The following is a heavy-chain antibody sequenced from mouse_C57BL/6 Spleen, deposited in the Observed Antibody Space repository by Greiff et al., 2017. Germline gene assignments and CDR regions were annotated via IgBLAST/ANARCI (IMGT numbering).Heavy chain of an antibody. J-gene: IGHJ4*01. CDR3: ASTMVTRKAMDY. V-gene: IGHV1-22*01. D-gene: IGHD2-2*01. CDR2: INPNNGGT. Sequence: VQLKQSGPELVKPGASVKMSCKASGYTFTDYNMHWVKQSHGKSLEWIGYINPNNGGTSYNQKFKGKATLTVNKSSSTAYMELRSLTSEDSAVYYCASTMVTRKAMDYWGQGTSVTVSS. CDR1: GYTFTDYN.